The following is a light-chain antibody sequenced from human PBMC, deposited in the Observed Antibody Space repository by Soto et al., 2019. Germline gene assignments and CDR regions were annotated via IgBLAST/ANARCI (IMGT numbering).Light chain of an antibody. Sequence: QSALTQPASVSGSPGQSITISCTGTSSDVGGFNYVSWYQQHPGKAPTLMIYDVSNRPSGVSNRFSGSKSGNTASLTISGLQAEDEADYYCSSYTSISLYVFGTGTKLTVL. CDR2: DVS. CDR3: SSYTSISLYV. V-gene: IGLV2-14*01. J-gene: IGLJ1*01. CDR1: SSDVGGFNY.